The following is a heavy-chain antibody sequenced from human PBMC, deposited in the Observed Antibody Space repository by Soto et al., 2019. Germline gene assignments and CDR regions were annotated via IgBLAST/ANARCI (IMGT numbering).Heavy chain of an antibody. J-gene: IGHJ4*02. V-gene: IGHV3-23*01. CDR3: AKDSNKYSSSLRGRYFDY. Sequence: PWCSLRLSGSASVFPFRSYGMGGCRRSPGKAREWVSGISGGGSNTFYADSVKGRFTISRDNSKNTLLLQMNSLGAEDTAVYYCAKDSNKYSSSLRGRYFDYWGQGIGVTVSS. D-gene: IGHD4-4*01. CDR2: ISGGGSNT. CDR1: VFPFRSYG.